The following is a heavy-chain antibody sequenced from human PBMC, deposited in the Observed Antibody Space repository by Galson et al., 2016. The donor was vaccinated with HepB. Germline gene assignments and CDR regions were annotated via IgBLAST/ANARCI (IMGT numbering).Heavy chain of an antibody. Sequence: SLRLSCAESGLNLSNYGMHWFRQAPGKGLEWVAVVRYDGTNQDHADSVKGRFTISRDNSKNTLFLQMNSLRAEDTAVYYCARIGAAAGRPGYYSYGVDVWGQGTTVTISS. D-gene: IGHD6-13*01. CDR2: VRYDGTNQ. CDR1: GLNLSNYG. CDR3: ARIGAAAGRPGYYSYGVDV. J-gene: IGHJ6*02. V-gene: IGHV3-33*01.